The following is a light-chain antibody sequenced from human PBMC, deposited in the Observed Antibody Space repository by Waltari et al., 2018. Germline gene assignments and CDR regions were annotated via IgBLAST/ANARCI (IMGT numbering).Light chain of an antibody. V-gene: IGKV3-11*01. J-gene: IGKJ4*01. Sequence: EVVLTQSPATLSLSPGERATLSCSASQSVYNFLAWYQQKPGQAPRLLIYEASQRATGIPARFSGSGSGTDFTLTISSLEPEDVAVYYCQQRANWPPLTFGGGTKVEIK. CDR2: EAS. CDR1: QSVYNF. CDR3: QQRANWPPLT.